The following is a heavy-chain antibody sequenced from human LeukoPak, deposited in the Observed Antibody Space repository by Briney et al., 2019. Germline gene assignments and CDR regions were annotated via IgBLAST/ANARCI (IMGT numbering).Heavy chain of an antibody. J-gene: IGHJ4*02. CDR2: ISGSDCST. V-gene: IGHV3-23*01. CDR1: GFIFSSYG. CDR3: AKGGSSWFLHY. D-gene: IGHD6-13*01. Sequence: GGSLRLSCAASGFIFSSYGMSWVRQAPGKGREGVAGISGSDCSTYYADSVKGRFTISRDNSRNMLFLQMNSPRAEDTAVYYCAKGGSSWFLHYWGQGTLVTVSS.